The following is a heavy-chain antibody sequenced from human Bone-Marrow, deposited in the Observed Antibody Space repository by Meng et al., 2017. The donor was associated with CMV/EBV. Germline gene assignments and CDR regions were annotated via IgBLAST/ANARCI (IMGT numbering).Heavy chain of an antibody. Sequence: GGSLRLSCAASGFTFSSSWMHWVCQAPEKGLEWVADIKCDGSEKYYVDSVKGRLTISRDNAKNSLYLQMNSLRAEDTAVYYCARGSRMDVWGQGTTVTVSS. J-gene: IGHJ6*02. V-gene: IGHV3-52*01. CDR3: ARGSRMDV. CDR2: IKCDGSEK. CDR1: GFTFSSSW.